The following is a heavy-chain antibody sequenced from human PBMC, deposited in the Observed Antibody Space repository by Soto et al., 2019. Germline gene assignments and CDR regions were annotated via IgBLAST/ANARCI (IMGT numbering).Heavy chain of an antibody. V-gene: IGHV3-48*03. J-gene: IGHJ4*02. CDR2: ISRSGDVI. Sequence: PGGSLRLSCAGSGFTFSSYEMNWVRQAPGKGLEWVSYISRSGDVIYYEDSVKGRFTVSRDNAKNSLYLQMNSLRAEDTAVYYCAKGHVFVAPQNGRSFDSWGEGSLVTVSS. CDR1: GFTFSSYE. D-gene: IGHD2-21*01. CDR3: AKGHVFVAPQNGRSFDS.